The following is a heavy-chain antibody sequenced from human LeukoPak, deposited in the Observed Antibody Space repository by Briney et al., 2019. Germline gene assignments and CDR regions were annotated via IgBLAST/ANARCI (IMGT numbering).Heavy chain of an antibody. V-gene: IGHV4-59*02. Sequence: SETLSLTCTISGGSVSDYYWSWIRQSPGKGLEWIGYIYYSGSTNYNPSLKSRVTISVDTSKNQFSLKLSSVTAADTAVYYCASVSVGATLTIDYWGQGTLVTVSS. CDR1: GGSVSDYY. D-gene: IGHD1-26*01. J-gene: IGHJ4*02. CDR3: ASVSVGATLTIDY. CDR2: IYYSGST.